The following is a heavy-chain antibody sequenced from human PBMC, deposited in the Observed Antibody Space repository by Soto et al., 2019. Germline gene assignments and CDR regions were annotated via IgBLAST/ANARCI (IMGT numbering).Heavy chain of an antibody. V-gene: IGHV4-31*03. D-gene: IGHD3-10*01. CDR2: IYYSGST. J-gene: IGHJ4*02. CDR1: GGSISSGGYY. Sequence: SETLSLTCTVSGGSISSGGYYWSWIRQHPGKGLEWIGYIYYSGSTYYNPSLKSRVTISVDTSKNQFSLKLSSVTAADTAVYYCARDQYYGSGSPLGYFDYWGQGTLVTVSS. CDR3: ARDQYYGSGSPLGYFDY.